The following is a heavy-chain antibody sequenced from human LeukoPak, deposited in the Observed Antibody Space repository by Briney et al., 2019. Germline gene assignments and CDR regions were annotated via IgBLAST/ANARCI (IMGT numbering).Heavy chain of an antibody. J-gene: IGHJ3*02. V-gene: IGHV4-34*01. CDR3: AFGEKYFAFDI. CDR2: INHSGST. Sequence: PSETLSLTCAVYGGSFRGYHWSWTRQPPGKGLEWIGEINHSGSTNYNPSLKSRVTISVDTSKHQFSLKLSSVTAADTAVYYCAFGEKYFAFDIWGQGTMVTVSS. D-gene: IGHD3-10*01. CDR1: GGSFRGYH.